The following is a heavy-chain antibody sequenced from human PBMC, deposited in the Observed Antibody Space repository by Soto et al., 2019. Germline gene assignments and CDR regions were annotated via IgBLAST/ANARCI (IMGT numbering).Heavy chain of an antibody. D-gene: IGHD5-12*01. CDR1: GFTSSSYG. J-gene: IGHJ4*02. V-gene: IGHV3-30*18. CDR2: ISYDGSNK. CDR3: AKLGMATIQYYFDY. Sequence: PGGSLRLSCAASGFTSSSYGMHWVRQAPGKGLEWVAVISYDGSNKYYADSVKGRFTISRDNSKNTLYLQMNSLRAEDTAVYYCAKLGMATIQYYFDYWGQGTLVTVSS.